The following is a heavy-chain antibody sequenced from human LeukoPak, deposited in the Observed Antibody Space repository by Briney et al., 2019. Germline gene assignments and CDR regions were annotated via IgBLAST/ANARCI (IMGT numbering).Heavy chain of an antibody. CDR3: ARAYCSGGSCYHMLYYYYYYMDV. CDR1: GYTFTSYG. V-gene: IGHV1-18*01. Sequence: ASVKVSCKASGYTFTSYGINWVRQAPGQGLEWMGWISAYNGNTNYAQKLQGRVTMTTDTSTSTAYMELRSLRSDDTAVYYCARAYCSGGSCYHMLYYYYYYMDVWGKGTTVTVSS. J-gene: IGHJ6*03. D-gene: IGHD2-15*01. CDR2: ISAYNGNT.